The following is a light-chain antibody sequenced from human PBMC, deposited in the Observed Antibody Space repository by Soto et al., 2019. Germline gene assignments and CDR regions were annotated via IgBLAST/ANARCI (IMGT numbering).Light chain of an antibody. J-gene: IGKJ3*01. CDR3: QQLTSYVCA. CDR2: AAS. Sequence: DIQLTQSPSFLSASVGDRVTITCRASQDVSRYLAWYQQKPGKAPNLLIYAASTLRSGVPSRFSGSGSETEFTLTISSLQPEDFATYYCQQLTSYVCAFGPGTKVDIK. CDR1: QDVSRY. V-gene: IGKV1-9*01.